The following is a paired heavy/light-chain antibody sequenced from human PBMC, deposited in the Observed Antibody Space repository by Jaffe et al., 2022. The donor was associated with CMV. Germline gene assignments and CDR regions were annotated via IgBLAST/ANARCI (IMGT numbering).Heavy chain of an antibody. V-gene: IGHV3-23*01. D-gene: IGHD3-22*01. Sequence: DVQLLEAGGGLVQPGGSLRLSCAASGFTFRNSAMSWVRQAPGKGLEWVSAISTTGARTYYADSVRGRFTISRQNSENTLYLQMDSLRAEDTAIYYCAKDPYAPLHYDSSGNFDYWGQGTLVTVSS. CDR2: ISTTGART. J-gene: IGHJ4*02. CDR3: AKDPYAPLHYDSSGNFDY. CDR1: GFTFRNSA.
Light chain of an antibody. J-gene: IGLJ2*01. CDR1: SSDVGVYNS. CDR3: SSFAGINYVL. V-gene: IGLV2-8*01. CDR2: EVT. Sequence: QSALIQPPSASGSPGQSVTISCTGTSSDVGVYNSVSWYQQHPGKAPKLMIYEVTKRPSGVPDRFSGSKSDNTASLTVSGLQAEDEAIYFCSSFAGINYVLFGGGTKLTVL.